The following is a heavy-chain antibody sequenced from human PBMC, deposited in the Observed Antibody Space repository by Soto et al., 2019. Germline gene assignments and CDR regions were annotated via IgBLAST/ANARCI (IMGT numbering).Heavy chain of an antibody. CDR1: GYTFSSYT. CDR2: INAGNGDA. D-gene: IGHD3-10*01. CDR3: ARFCRRGLILNSSFDP. Sequence: ASVKVSCKASGYTFSSYTLHWVRQAPGQRLEWMGWINAGNGDAKYSQKFQGRVTITRDTSANSAYMELSSLRSEDTAVYYCARFCRRGLILNSSFDPWGQAILVTVS. V-gene: IGHV1-3*01. J-gene: IGHJ5*02.